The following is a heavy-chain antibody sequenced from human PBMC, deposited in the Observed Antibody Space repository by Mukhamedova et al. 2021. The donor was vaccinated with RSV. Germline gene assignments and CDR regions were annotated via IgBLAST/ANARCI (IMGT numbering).Heavy chain of an antibody. V-gene: IGHV4-39*01. CDR2: IYYSGST. J-gene: IGHJ4*02. D-gene: IGHD3-16*01. Sequence: EWIGSIYYSGSTYYNPSLKSRVTIFVDTPKSQVSLKLTSVTAADTAVYYCASLGAGLRPPDYWGLGTLVTVSS. CDR3: ASLGAGLRPPDY.